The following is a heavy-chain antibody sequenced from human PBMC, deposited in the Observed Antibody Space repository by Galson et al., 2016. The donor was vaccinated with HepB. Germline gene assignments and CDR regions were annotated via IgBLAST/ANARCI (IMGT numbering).Heavy chain of an antibody. CDR3: ARDLNSGAYTFDY. D-gene: IGHD1-26*01. V-gene: IGHV3-48*02. J-gene: IGHJ4*02. CDR1: GFTFSSFS. Sequence: SLRLSCAASGFTFSSFSMNWVRQAPGKGLEWVSYISSSSGVLYYADSVKGRFTISRDNAKNSLYLQMNSLRDEDTAVYYCARDLNSGAYTFDYWGQGTLVTVSS. CDR2: ISSSSGVL.